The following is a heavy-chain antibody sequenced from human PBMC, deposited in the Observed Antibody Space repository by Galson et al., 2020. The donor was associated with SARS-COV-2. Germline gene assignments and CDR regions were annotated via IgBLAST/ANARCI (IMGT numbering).Heavy chain of an antibody. CDR2: IYTSGST. J-gene: IGHJ6*03. D-gene: IGHD3-16*01. Sequence: SETLSLTCTVSGGSISSGSYYWSWIRQPAGKGLEWIGRIYTSGSTNYNPSLKSRVTISVDTSKNQFSLKLSSVTAADTAVYYCARDLRDPLTPYYYYMDVWGKGTTVTVSS. CDR1: GGSISSGSYY. V-gene: IGHV4-61*02. CDR3: ARDLRDPLTPYYYYMDV.